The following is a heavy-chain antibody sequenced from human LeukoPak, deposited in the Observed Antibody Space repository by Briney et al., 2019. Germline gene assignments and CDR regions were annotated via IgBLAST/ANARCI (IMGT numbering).Heavy chain of an antibody. D-gene: IGHD1-1*01. CDR2: ISSSSSYI. J-gene: IGHJ3*02. V-gene: IGHV3-21*01. Sequence: GGSLRLSCAASGFTFSSYSMNCVRQAPAKGLEWVSSISSSSSYIYYADSVKGRFTISRDNAKNSLYLQMNSLRAEDTAVYYCARDLAGGSAFDIWGQGTMVTVSS. CDR1: GFTFSSYS. CDR3: ARDLAGGSAFDI.